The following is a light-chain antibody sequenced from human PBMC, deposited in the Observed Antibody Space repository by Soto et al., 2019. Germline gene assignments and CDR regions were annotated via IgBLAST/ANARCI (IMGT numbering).Light chain of an antibody. J-gene: IGLJ2*01. Sequence: QLVLTQPPSASGTPGQTVTISCSGSSSNIGLNDVHWYRQLSGTAPQILIYDTNQQATGVPDRFSGSRSGTSASLAIHGLQSEDEADYHCAAWDDSLNGSVFGGGTKVTVL. CDR1: SSNIGLND. CDR2: DTN. CDR3: AAWDDSLNGSV. V-gene: IGLV1-44*01.